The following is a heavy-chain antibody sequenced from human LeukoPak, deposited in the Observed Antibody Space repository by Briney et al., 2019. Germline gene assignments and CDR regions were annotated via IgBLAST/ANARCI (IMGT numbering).Heavy chain of an antibody. J-gene: IGHJ6*03. V-gene: IGHV4-61*02. CDR1: GGSISRGSYY. CDR2: IYTSGST. D-gene: IGHD3-22*01. Sequence: SETLSLTCTVSGGSISRGSYYWSWIRQPAGKGLEWIGRIYTSGSTNYNPSLKSRVTISVDTSKNQFSLKLSSVTAADTAVYYCARNNYYDSSGYYSGYYYMDVWGKGTTVTISS. CDR3: ARNNYYDSSGYYSGYYYMDV.